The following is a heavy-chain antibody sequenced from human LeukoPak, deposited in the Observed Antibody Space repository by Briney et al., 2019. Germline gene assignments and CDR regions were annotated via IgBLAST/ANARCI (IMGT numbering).Heavy chain of an antibody. CDR3: ARDGDYYDSSGYFGY. D-gene: IGHD3-22*01. CDR2: IYSGGST. Sequence: PGGSLRLSCAASGFTVSSNYMSWVRQAPGKGLEWVSVIYSGGSTYYADSVKGRFTISRDNSKNTLYLQMNSLRAEVTAVYYCARDGDYYDSSGYFGYWGQGTLVTVSS. V-gene: IGHV3-66*02. CDR1: GFTVSSNY. J-gene: IGHJ4*02.